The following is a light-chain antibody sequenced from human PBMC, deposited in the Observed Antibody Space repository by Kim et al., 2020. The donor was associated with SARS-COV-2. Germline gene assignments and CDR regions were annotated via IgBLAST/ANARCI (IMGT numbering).Light chain of an antibody. CDR3: CTYAGSSTFV. CDR1: SSDVVRYNL. Sequence: GQSITISCTGTSSDVVRYNLVSWYQQHPGKAPKLLIYEVSKWPSGVSNRFSGSKSGNTASLTISGLQAEDEADYYCCTYAGSSTFVFGGGTQLTVL. CDR2: EVS. J-gene: IGLJ3*02. V-gene: IGLV2-23*02.